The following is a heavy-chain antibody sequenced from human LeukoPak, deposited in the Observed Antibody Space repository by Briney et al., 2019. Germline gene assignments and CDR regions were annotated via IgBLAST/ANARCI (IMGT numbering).Heavy chain of an antibody. CDR3: ARDVRPPYSSPKVDWFDP. V-gene: IGHV3-23*01. J-gene: IGHJ5*02. CDR1: GFTFSSYA. Sequence: GGSLRLSCAASGFTFSSYAMSWVRQAPGKGLEWVSAISGSGGSTYYADSVKGRSTISRDNAKNSLYLQMNSLRAEDTAVYYCARDVRPPYSSPKVDWFDPWGQGTLVTVSS. D-gene: IGHD6-13*01. CDR2: ISGSGGST.